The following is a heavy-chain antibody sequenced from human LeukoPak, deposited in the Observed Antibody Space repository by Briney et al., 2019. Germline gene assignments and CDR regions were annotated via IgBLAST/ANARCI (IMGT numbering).Heavy chain of an antibody. J-gene: IGHJ4*02. CDR1: GGSISSGDYY. CDR2: IYYSGST. D-gene: IGHD4-17*01. CDR3: ARYRVGDSPRYFLDY. V-gene: IGHV4-31*03. Sequence: PSETLSLTCTVSGGSISSGDYYWSWIRQHPGKGLEWIGYIYYSGSTYYNLSLKSRLTISVDTSKNQFSLKVSSVTAADTAVYYCARYRVGDSPRYFLDYWGQGTLVFVSS.